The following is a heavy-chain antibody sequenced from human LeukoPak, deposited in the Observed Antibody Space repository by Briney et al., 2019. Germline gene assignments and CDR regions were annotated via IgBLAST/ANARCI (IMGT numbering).Heavy chain of an antibody. CDR1: GGTFSSYA. D-gene: IGHD3-3*01. CDR2: IIPIFGTA. CDR3: ARDRRFLEWLPEHRRYYGMDV. J-gene: IGHJ6*02. Sequence: ASVKVSCKASGGTFSSYAISWVRQAPGQGLEWMGEIIPIFGTANYAQKFQGRVTITADESTSTAYMELSSLRSEDTAVYYCARDRRFLEWLPEHRRYYGMDVWGQGTTVTVSS. V-gene: IGHV1-69*13.